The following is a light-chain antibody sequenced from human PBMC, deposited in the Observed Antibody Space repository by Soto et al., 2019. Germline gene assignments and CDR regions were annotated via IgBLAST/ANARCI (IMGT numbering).Light chain of an antibody. Sequence: EIVLTQSPGTLSLSPWERATLSCRASQIVSSSYLAWYQQKPGQAPRLLIYGASSRATGIPDRFSGSGSGTDFTLTISRLEPEDFAVYYCQQYGSSPTLTFGGGTKVDI. J-gene: IGKJ4*01. CDR3: QQYGSSPTLT. CDR1: QIVSSSY. CDR2: GAS. V-gene: IGKV3-20*01.